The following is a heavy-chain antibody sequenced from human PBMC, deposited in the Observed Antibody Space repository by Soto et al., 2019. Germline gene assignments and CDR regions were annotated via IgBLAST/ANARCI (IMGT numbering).Heavy chain of an antibody. D-gene: IGHD2-2*02. V-gene: IGHV1-2*02. CDR3: ARSLTEGYCTITGCYTRPLYGMDV. J-gene: IGHJ6*02. CDR1: GYTFSGYY. Sequence: VKVSCKASGYTFSGYYIHWLRQAPGQGLEWMGWINPNSGGTNYAQKFQGRVTVTRDTPTSTAYMELSRLTSDDTAVYYCARSLTEGYCTITGCYTRPLYGMDVWGQGNPGHRLL. CDR2: INPNSGGT.